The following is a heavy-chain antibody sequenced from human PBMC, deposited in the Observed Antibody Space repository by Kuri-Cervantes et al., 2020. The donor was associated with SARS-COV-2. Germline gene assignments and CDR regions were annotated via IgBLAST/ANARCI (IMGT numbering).Heavy chain of an antibody. CDR1: GGSISSSSYY. CDR3: ERHRHCNSGYAFDV. J-gene: IGHJ3*01. CDR2: IYYSGST. V-gene: IGHV4-39*01. D-gene: IGHD2-15*01. Sequence: SETRSLTCTVSGGSISSSSYYWCWIRQPPGKGLEWIGSIYYSGSTNYNPSLKSRVTISVYTSKNQFSLKLSSVTAADTAVYYYERHRHCNSGYAFDVWGQGTMVTVSS.